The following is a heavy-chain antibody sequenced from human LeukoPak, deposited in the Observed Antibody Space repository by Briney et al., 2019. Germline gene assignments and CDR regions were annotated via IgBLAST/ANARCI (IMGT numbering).Heavy chain of an antibody. CDR1: GFTFSSYA. CDR2: ISGSGGST. D-gene: IGHD5-12*01. V-gene: IGHV3-23*01. CDR3: AKDEEYSGYDICAFDI. Sequence: PGGSLRLSCAASGFTFSSYAMSWVRQAPGKGLEWVSAISGSGGSTYYADSVKGRFTISRDNSKNTLYLQMNSLRAEDTAVYYCAKDEEYSGYDICAFDIWGQGTMVTVSS. J-gene: IGHJ3*02.